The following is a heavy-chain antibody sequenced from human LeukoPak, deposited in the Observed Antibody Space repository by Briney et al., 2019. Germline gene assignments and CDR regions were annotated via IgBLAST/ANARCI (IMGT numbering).Heavy chain of an antibody. J-gene: IGHJ4*02. CDR1: GFTFSSYG. Sequence: PGGSLRLSCAASGFTFSSYGMHWVRQAPGKGLEWVAVISYDGSNKYYADSVKGRFTISRDNSKNTLYLQMNSLRAEDTAVYYCAKSSFGESPTFDYWGQGTLVTVSS. D-gene: IGHD3-10*01. V-gene: IGHV3-30*18. CDR2: ISYDGSNK. CDR3: AKSSFGESPTFDY.